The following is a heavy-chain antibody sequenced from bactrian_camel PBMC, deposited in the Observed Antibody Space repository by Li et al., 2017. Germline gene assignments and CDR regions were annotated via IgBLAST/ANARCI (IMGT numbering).Heavy chain of an antibody. D-gene: IGHD4*01. Sequence: HVQLVESGGGSVQAGGSLRLSCAVSVDTISHFCVAWFRQAPGMEREGVAIITRGGTLYYDDSVQGRFRLSQDNAKNTVYLQMNSLKPEDTAMYYCAAAGTDGIYYTWRSPSTYNYWGQGTQVTVS. CDR3: AAAGTDGIYYTWRSPSTYNY. CDR1: VDTISHFC. V-gene: IGHV3S1*01. CDR2: IITRGGTL. J-gene: IGHJ4*01.